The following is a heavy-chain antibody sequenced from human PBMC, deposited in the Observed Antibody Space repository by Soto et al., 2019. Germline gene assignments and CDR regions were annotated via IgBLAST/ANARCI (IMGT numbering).Heavy chain of an antibody. CDR2: IIPIFGTA. CDR3: ARVSVTMIVVAMGAFDI. CDR1: GGTFSSYA. V-gene: IGHV1-69*01. Sequence: QVQLVQSGAEVKKPGSSVKVSCKASGGTFSSYAISWVRQAPGQGLEWMGGIIPIFGTANYAQKFQGRVTITADESTSPAYMELSSLRSEDTAVYYCARVSVTMIVVAMGAFDIWGQGTMVTVSS. J-gene: IGHJ3*02. D-gene: IGHD3-22*01.